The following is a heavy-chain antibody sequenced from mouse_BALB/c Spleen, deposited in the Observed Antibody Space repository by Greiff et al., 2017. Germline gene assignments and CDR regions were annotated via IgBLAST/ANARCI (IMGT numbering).Heavy chain of an antibody. CDR2: INPSTGYT. J-gene: IGHJ4*01. V-gene: IGHV1-7*01. D-gene: IGHD1-1*01. CDR1: GYTFTSYW. CDR3: ARYYYGSSLYAMDY. Sequence: VQLQQSGAELVKPGASVKMSCKASGYTFTSYWMHWVKQRPGQGLEWIGYINPSTGYTEYNQKFKDKATLTADKSSSTAYMQLSSLTSEDSAVYYGARYYYGSSLYAMDYWGQGTSVTVSS.